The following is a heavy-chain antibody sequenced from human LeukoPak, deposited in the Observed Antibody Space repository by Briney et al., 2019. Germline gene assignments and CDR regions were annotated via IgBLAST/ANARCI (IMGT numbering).Heavy chain of an antibody. D-gene: IGHD1-26*01. V-gene: IGHV3-7*01. CDR3: AREEVDPISFYYYYMYV. J-gene: IGHJ6*03. CDR1: GFDSAIYW. Sequence: PGGSLRLSCTASGFDSAIYWVRCVRHAQGNGLEWVANIKGDGSEEYYVDSVKGRFTISRDNAENSLFLQMNSLRVEDTAVYYCAREEVDPISFYYYYMYVWGKGTAVTAS. CDR2: IKGDGSEE.